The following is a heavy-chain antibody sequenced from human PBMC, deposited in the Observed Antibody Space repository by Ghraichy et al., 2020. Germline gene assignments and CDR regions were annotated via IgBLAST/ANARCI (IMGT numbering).Heavy chain of an antibody. CDR1: GFTFSSYV. CDR2: ITGSGGST. V-gene: IGHV3-23*01. D-gene: IGHD7-27*01. Sequence: GGSLRLSCATSGFTFSSYVMSWVRQAPGKGLEWVSGITGSGGSTYYADSVKGRFTISRDNSKNTLYLQVNSLRAEDTAVYYCAKEGWGFSGASDIWGQGTMVTVSS. CDR3: AKEGWGFSGASDI. J-gene: IGHJ3*02.